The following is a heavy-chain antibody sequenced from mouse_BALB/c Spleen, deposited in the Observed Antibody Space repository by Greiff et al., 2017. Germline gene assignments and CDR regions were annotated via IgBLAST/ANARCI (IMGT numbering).Heavy chain of an antibody. CDR2: ISYSGST. V-gene: IGHV3-2*02. J-gene: IGHJ4*01. CDR3: ARRGYDYDGYYAMDY. D-gene: IGHD2-4*01. Sequence: EVKLLESGPGLVKPSQSLSLTCTVTGYSITSDYAWNWIRQFPGNKLEWMGYISYSGSTSYNPSLKSRISITRDTSKNQFFLQLNSVTTEDTATYYCARRGYDYDGYYAMDYWGQGTSVTVSS. CDR1: GYSITSDYA.